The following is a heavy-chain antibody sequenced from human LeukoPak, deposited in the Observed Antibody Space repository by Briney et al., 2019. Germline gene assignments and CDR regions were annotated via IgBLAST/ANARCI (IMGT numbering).Heavy chain of an antibody. CDR1: GYTFTGYY. CDR2: INPDSGGT. V-gene: IGHV1-2*02. D-gene: IGHD4-17*01. J-gene: IGHJ1*01. Sequence: ASVKVSCKASGYTFTGYYMHWVRQAPGQGLEWMGWINPDSGGTNYGKNFQGRVTMTRDTSISIVYMEMNRLRSDDTAVCYCARVKERTKATIPDYFQHWGQGTLVTVSS. CDR3: ARVKERTKATIPDYFQH.